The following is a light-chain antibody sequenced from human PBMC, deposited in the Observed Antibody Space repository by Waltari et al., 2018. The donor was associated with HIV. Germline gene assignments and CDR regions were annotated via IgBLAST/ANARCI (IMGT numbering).Light chain of an antibody. CDR1: QNIGDR. CDR3: QQYLDWPPWT. J-gene: IGKJ1*01. Sequence: EILMTQSPATLSVCPGERATLSCRPGQNIGDRLAWYQQKPGQAPRLLIYGASSRNPGIPARFIGRGSGTEFTLIISRLQSEDVAVYYCQQYLDWPPWTFGQGTKVEI. CDR2: GAS. V-gene: IGKV3D-15*01.